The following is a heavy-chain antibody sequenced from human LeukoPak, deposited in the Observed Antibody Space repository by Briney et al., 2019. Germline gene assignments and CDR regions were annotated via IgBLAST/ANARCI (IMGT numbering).Heavy chain of an antibody. J-gene: IGHJ4*02. Sequence: ASVKVSCKASGHTFTNYGITWVRQAPGQGLEWMGWISAYNGNTNYAQKFQGRVTMTTDTSTNTVYMELRSLRSDDTAVYYCARGRWEARDYYYDSSGYYLPFDYWGQGTLVTVSS. CDR2: ISAYNGNT. CDR1: GHTFTNYG. CDR3: ARGRWEARDYYYDSSGYYLPFDY. V-gene: IGHV1-18*01. D-gene: IGHD3-22*01.